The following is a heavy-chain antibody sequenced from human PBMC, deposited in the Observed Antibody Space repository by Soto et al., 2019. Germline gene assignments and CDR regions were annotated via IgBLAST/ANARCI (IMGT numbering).Heavy chain of an antibody. D-gene: IGHD3-22*01. V-gene: IGHV4-4*02. CDR3: ASGLLRLRNWFDP. J-gene: IGHJ5*02. CDR1: GGSISSSNW. Sequence: SETLSLTCAVSGGSISSSNWWSWVRQPPGKGLEWIGGIYYSGSTNYNPSLKSRVTISVDTSKNQFSLKLSSVTAADTAVYYCASGLLRLRNWFDPWGQGTLVTVSS. CDR2: IYYSGST.